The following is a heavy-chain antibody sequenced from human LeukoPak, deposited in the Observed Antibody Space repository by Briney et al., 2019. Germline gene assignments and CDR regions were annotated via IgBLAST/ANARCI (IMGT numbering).Heavy chain of an antibody. Sequence: SETLSLTCTVSGGSISSYYWSWIRQPPGKGLEWIGYIYYSGSTNYNPSLKSRVTISVDTSKNQFSLKLSSVTAADTAVYYCARVGVCNYYDSSGYYDYWGQGTLVTVSS. CDR2: IYYSGST. CDR3: ARVGVCNYYDSSGYYDY. J-gene: IGHJ4*02. D-gene: IGHD3-22*01. CDR1: GGSISSYY. V-gene: IGHV4-59*01.